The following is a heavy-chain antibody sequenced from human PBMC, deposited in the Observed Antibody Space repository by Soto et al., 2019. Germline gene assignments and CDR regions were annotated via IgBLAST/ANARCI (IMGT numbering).Heavy chain of an antibody. D-gene: IGHD4-17*01. CDR3: ACPVTVTAYYYCTDV. CDR2: IIPIFGTA. V-gene: IGHV1-69*12. J-gene: IGHJ6*02. CDR1: GGTFSSYA. Sequence: QVQLVQSGAEVKKPGSSVKVSCKASGGTFSSYAISWVRQAPGQGLEWMGGIIPIFGTANYAQKFQGRATITADEPTSTAYMEVSSMRSEDTAVYYCACPVTVTAYYYCTDVWGQGTTVTVSS.